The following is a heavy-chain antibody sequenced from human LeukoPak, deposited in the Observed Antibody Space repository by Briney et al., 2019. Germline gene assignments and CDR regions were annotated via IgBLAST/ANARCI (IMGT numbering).Heavy chain of an antibody. Sequence: SETLSLTCTVSGDSISSHYWSWIRQPAGKGLGWIGRLYSSESTNFNPSLKSRGTISVDKSKNQFSLKLSSVTAADTAVYYCARDGRDNSGYETGAFDIWGQGTMVIVSS. D-gene: IGHD5-12*01. V-gene: IGHV4-4*07. CDR1: GDSISSHY. CDR2: LYSSEST. J-gene: IGHJ3*02. CDR3: ARDGRDNSGYETGAFDI.